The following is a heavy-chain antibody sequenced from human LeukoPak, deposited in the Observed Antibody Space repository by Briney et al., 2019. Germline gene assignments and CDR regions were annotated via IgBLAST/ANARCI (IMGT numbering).Heavy chain of an antibody. CDR2: IYYSGST. Sequence: SETLSPTCTVSGDSLSSGSSYWSWIRQPPGKGLEWIEYIYYSGSTNYNPSLKSQVTISVDTSKNQFSLKLSPVTAADTAVYYCARDRGAAAGIDYWGQGTLVTVSS. CDR3: ARDRGAAAGIDY. J-gene: IGHJ4*02. V-gene: IGHV4-61*01. D-gene: IGHD6-13*01. CDR1: GDSLSSGSSY.